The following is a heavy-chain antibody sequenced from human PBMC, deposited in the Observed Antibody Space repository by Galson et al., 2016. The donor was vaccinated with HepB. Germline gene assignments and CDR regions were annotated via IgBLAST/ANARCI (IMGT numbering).Heavy chain of an antibody. CDR2: ISDNGVNK. V-gene: IGHV3-30*03. Sequence: SLRLSCAASGFTFSKTSMHWVRQAPGKGLEWLAVISDNGVNKYHSDSVKGRFTISRAKANNPLFLQMNSLRAEDTAVYFCARDRGIAAGGWFDPWGQGTQVTVSS. CDR3: ARDRGIAAGGWFDP. CDR1: GFTFSKTS. D-gene: IGHD6-13*01. J-gene: IGHJ5*02.